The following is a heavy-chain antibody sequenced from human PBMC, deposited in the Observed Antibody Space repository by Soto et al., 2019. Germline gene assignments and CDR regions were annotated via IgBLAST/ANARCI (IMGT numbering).Heavy chain of an antibody. V-gene: IGHV3-23*01. CDR2: ISGSGGST. Sequence: GGSLRLSCAASGFTFSSYAMSWVRQAPGKGLEWVSAISGSGGSTYYADSVKGRFTISRDNSKNTLYLQMNSLRAEDTAVYYCAKDRWVAVIYPDDDAFDIWGQGTMVTVSS. CDR1: GFTFSSYA. CDR3: AKDRWVAVIYPDDDAFDI. J-gene: IGHJ3*02. D-gene: IGHD2-15*01.